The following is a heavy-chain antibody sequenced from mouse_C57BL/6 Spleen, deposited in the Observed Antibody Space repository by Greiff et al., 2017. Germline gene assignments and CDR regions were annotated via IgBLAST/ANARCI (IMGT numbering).Heavy chain of an antibody. CDR2: INPNYGTT. D-gene: IGHD2-5*01. V-gene: IGHV1-39*01. J-gene: IGHJ4*01. Sequence: VQLQQSGPELVKPGASVKISCKASGYSFTDYNMNWVKQSHGKSLEWIGVINPNYGTTSYNQKFKGKATLTVDQSSSTAYMHLNSLPSEDTAVYYCARSPYSNYGAMDYWGQGTSVTVSS. CDR1: GYSFTDYN. CDR3: ARSPYSNYGAMDY.